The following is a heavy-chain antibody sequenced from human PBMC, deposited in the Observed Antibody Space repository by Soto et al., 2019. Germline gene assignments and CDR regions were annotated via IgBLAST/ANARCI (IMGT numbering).Heavy chain of an antibody. CDR1: GDSMTSYY. Sequence: SETLSLTCTVSGDSMTSYYWTWVRQPPGKGLEWIGYVYYSGSTNYNPSLKSRVTISVDTSKNQSSLKLKSVTAADTAVYYCARVETNGWYTLYCGQGTMDTVSS. V-gene: IGHV4-59*01. J-gene: IGHJ4*01. D-gene: IGHD3-3*01. CDR3: ARVETNGWYTLY. CDR2: VYYSGST.